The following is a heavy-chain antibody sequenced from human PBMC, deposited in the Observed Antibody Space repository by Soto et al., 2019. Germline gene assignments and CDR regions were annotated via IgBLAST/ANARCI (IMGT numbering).Heavy chain of an antibody. Sequence: DVQLLESGGDLVQPGESLRLSCAASGFIFSDFAMSWVRQTPGKGLEWVSAVSVYGGSTHYSDAVKGRFTISRDNSRDTLFLQMNSLRAEDTAVYDCARRPAGDSHWYFDLWGRGTLVTVSS. V-gene: IGHV3-23*01. D-gene: IGHD2-21*01. CDR2: VSVYGGST. J-gene: IGHJ2*01. CDR3: ARRPAGDSHWYFDL. CDR1: GFIFSDFA.